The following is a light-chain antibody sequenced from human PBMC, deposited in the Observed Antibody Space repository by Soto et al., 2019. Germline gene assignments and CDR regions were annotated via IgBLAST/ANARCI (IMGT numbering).Light chain of an antibody. J-gene: IGKJ5*01. Sequence: EIVLTQSPGTLSLSPGERATLSCRASQSVSSSYLAWYQQRPGQAPRLLIYGTSSRATGIPGRFSGSGSGTDFTLTISRLEPEVFAVYYCQRYGSSPLVTFGQGTGLEMK. CDR1: QSVSSSY. CDR3: QRYGSSPLVT. V-gene: IGKV3-20*01. CDR2: GTS.